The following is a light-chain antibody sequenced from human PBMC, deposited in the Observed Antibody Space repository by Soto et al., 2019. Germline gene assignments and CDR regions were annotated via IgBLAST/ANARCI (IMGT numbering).Light chain of an antibody. V-gene: IGKV1-9*01. CDR2: EES. CDR3: QQVKSYPRT. Sequence: DIHLTQSPSSLSASVGDRVTITCRASPAITNNLAWYQQKPGNPPKLLIYEESTLHSGVPSRFSGRKVGTQFILTIDSLQAEDFATYYCQQVKSYPRTFGGGTKVEIK. J-gene: IGKJ4*01. CDR1: PAITNN.